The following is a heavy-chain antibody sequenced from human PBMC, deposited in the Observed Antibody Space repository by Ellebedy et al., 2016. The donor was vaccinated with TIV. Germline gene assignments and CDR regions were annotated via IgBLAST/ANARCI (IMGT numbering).Heavy chain of an antibody. CDR1: GFIFNTYA. D-gene: IGHD5-12*01. CDR3: AKGKEAGYDLDY. Sequence: EGSLRLSCAASGFIFNTYAMSWVRQAPGKGLEWVSAITASGAGTYYVDSVKGRFTISRDNSKNTLNLQMNSLRPEDTAVYYCAKGKEAGYDLDYWGQGTLVTVSS. V-gene: IGHV3-23*01. CDR2: ITASGAGT. J-gene: IGHJ4*02.